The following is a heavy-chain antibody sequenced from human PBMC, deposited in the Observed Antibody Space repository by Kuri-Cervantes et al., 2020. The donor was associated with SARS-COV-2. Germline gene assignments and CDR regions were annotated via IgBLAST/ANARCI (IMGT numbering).Heavy chain of an antibody. V-gene: IGHV4-39*01. Sequence: WVRQPPGKGLEWIGSIYYSGSTYYNPSLKSRVTISVDTSKNQFSLKLSSVTAADTAVYYCARLTTSYFDYWGQGTLVTVSS. CDR3: ARLTTSYFDY. D-gene: IGHD4-11*01. CDR2: IYYSGST. J-gene: IGHJ4*02.